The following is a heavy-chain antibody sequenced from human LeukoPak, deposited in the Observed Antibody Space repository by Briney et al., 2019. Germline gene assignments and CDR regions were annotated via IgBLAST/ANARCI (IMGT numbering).Heavy chain of an antibody. CDR2: IYYSGST. CDR1: GGSISSSSYY. CDR3: ASWYNWNYAYFDY. J-gene: IGHJ4*02. D-gene: IGHD1-7*01. V-gene: IGHV4-39*01. Sequence: SSETLSLTCTVSGGSISSSSYYWGWIRQPPGKGLEWIGSIYYSGSTYYNPSLKSRVTISVDTSKNQFPLKLSSVTAADTAVYYCASWYNWNYAYFDYWGQGTLVTVSS.